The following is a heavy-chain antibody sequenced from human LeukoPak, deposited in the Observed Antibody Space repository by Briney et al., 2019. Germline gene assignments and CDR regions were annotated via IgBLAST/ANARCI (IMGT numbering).Heavy chain of an antibody. CDR2: ISTSGGTI. Sequence: GGSLRLSCAASGFTFSSYEMNWVRQAPGKGLEWVSYISTSGGTIYYADSVKGRFTISRDNAKNSLYLQVNSLSAEDTAVYYCARGAYCGGDCWDYYYYMDVWGKGTTVTISS. D-gene: IGHD2-21*02. CDR1: GFTFSSYE. J-gene: IGHJ6*03. CDR3: ARGAYCGGDCWDYYYYMDV. V-gene: IGHV3-48*03.